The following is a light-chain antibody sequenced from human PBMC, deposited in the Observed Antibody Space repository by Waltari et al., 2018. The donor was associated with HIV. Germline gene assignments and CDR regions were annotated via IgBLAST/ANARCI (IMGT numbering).Light chain of an antibody. CDR3: QQYDTSSWT. V-gene: IGKV3-20*01. CDR1: QSVSSNY. Sequence: EIMLTQSTGTLSLSPGERATLSCRASQSVSSNYLAWYQQKPGQAPRLLIYGASSRAAGVPDRFSGRGSGTDFTLTIRRLEPEDFAVYFCQQYDTSSWTFGQGTKVEI. CDR2: GAS. J-gene: IGKJ1*01.